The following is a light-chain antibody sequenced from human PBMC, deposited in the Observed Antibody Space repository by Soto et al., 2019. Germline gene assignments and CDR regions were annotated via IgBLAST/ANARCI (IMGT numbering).Light chain of an antibody. CDR2: KDT. Sequence: SYELTQPPSVSVSLGQMARITCSGEALPKKYAYRYQQKPGHFPVLVIYKDTERPSGIPERFSGSSSGTIVTLTISGVQAEDEADYFCLSADSSDTSVVFGGGTKLTVL. CDR1: ALPKKY. V-gene: IGLV3-16*01. J-gene: IGLJ2*01. CDR3: LSADSSDTSVV.